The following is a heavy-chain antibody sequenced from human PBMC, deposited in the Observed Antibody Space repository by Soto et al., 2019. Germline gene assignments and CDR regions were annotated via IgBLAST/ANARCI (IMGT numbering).Heavy chain of an antibody. D-gene: IGHD2-15*01. CDR1: GFTFSSYG. J-gene: IGHJ4*02. CDR3: ARVGWWNDEYFDY. Sequence: QVQLVESGGGVVQPGRSLRLSCAASGFTFSSYGMHLVRQAPGKGMEWVAVIWYDGSNKYYADSVKGRFTISRDNSKNSMNVQRNSLRAEDTAVYYCARVGWWNDEYFDYWGQGTLVTVSS. CDR2: IWYDGSNK. V-gene: IGHV3-33*01.